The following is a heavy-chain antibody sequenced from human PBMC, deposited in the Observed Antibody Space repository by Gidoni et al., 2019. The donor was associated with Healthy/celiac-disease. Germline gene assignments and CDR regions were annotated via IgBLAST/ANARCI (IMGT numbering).Heavy chain of an antibody. CDR1: GFTLSSYW. D-gene: IGHD3-22*01. CDR3: ARDLQRSSGYPQDY. Sequence: EVQLVESGGGVVQPGGTLRLSCAAAGFTLSSYWMSWVRQAPGKGLAWVANLQQDGSEKYYLDSVKGRFTISRDNAKNSLYLQMNSLRAEDTAVYYCARDLQRSSGYPQDYWGQGTLVTVSS. J-gene: IGHJ4*02. CDR2: LQQDGSEK. V-gene: IGHV3-7*01.